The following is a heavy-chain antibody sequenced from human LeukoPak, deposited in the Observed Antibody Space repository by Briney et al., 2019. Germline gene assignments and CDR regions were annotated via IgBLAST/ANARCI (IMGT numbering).Heavy chain of an antibody. CDR2: IYYSGST. Sequence: SETLSLTCTVYGGSISSHYWSWIRQPPGKGLEWIGYIYYSGSTNYNPSLKSRVTISVDTSKNQFSLKLSSVTAADTAVYYCARVLRNWNYFDYWGQGTLVTVSS. CDR3: ARVLRNWNYFDY. J-gene: IGHJ4*02. CDR1: GGSISSHY. D-gene: IGHD1-1*01. V-gene: IGHV4-59*11.